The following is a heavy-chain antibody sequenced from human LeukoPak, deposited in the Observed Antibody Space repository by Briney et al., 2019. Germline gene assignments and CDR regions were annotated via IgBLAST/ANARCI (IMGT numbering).Heavy chain of an antibody. V-gene: IGHV3-53*01. Sequence: GGSLRLSCAASGFTFSSYAMSWVRQAPGKGLEWVSVIYSGGSTYYADSVKGRFTISRDNSKNTLYLQMNSLRAEDTAVYYCARAETGYYDSSGYSDYWGQGTLVTVSS. CDR3: ARAETGYYDSSGYSDY. J-gene: IGHJ4*02. CDR1: GFTFSSYA. CDR2: IYSGGST. D-gene: IGHD3-22*01.